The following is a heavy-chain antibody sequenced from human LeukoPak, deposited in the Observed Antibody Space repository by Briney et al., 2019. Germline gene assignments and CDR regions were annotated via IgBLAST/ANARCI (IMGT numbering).Heavy chain of an antibody. D-gene: IGHD6-13*01. CDR1: GFTFSSYS. CDR3: ARTLGGVAAAGTFDY. V-gene: IGHV4-34*01. Sequence: GSLRLSCAASGFTFSSYSMNWVRQPPGKGLEWVGEINHSGSTNYNPSLKSRVTISVDTSKNQFSLKLSSVTAADTAVYYCARTLGGVAAAGTFDYWGQGTLVTVSS. J-gene: IGHJ4*02. CDR2: INHSGST.